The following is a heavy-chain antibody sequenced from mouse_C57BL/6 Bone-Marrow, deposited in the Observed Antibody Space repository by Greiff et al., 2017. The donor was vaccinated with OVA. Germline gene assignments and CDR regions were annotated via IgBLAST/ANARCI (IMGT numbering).Heavy chain of an antibody. CDR3: ARRGDDYDEDWFAY. Sequence: LQQSGAELVRPGTSVKMSCTASGYTFTNYWIGWAKQRPGHGLEWIGDIYPGGGYTNYNEKFKGKATLTADKSSSTAYMQFSSLTSEDSAIYYCARRGDDYDEDWFAYWGQGTLVTVSA. V-gene: IGHV1-63*01. J-gene: IGHJ3*01. CDR2: IYPGGGYT. CDR1: GYTFTNYW. D-gene: IGHD2-4*01.